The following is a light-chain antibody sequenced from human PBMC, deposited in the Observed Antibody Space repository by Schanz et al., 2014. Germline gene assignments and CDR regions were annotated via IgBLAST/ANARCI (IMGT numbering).Light chain of an antibody. J-gene: IGKJ1*01. CDR3: QQYGSSPPGVT. V-gene: IGKV3D-20*01. CDR2: DTL. Sequence: LAPRLLIYDTLNRATGVPARFSGSGSGTDFTLTISRLEPEDFAVYYCQQYGSSPPGVTFGQGTKVEIK.